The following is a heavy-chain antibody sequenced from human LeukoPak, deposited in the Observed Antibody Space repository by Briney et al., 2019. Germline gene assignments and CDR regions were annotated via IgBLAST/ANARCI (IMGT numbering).Heavy chain of an antibody. CDR3: ARDFDSPMAFDI. CDR2: IYASGNT. Sequence: PSETLSLTCTVSGGSITSDNYYWSWIRQPAGKGLEWTGRIYASGNTNYNPSLKSRITISVDTSKSQFSLKLSSVTAADTAVYYCARDFDSPMAFDIWGQGTMVTVSS. J-gene: IGHJ3*02. CDR1: GGSITSDNYY. V-gene: IGHV4-61*02. D-gene: IGHD3-9*01.